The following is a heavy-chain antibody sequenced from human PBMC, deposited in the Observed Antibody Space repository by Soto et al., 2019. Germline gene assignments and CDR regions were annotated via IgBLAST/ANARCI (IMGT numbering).Heavy chain of an antibody. D-gene: IGHD4-17*01. Sequence: PGGSLRLSCAASGFTFSGSTIHWVRQVSGKGLEWVGRIRSKADSYATAYAASVKGRFTISRDDSKNTAYLQVNSLKAEDTAVFYCTSTGPTAYFDYWGQGTLVTVSS. CDR1: GFTFSGST. CDR2: IRSKADSYAT. V-gene: IGHV3-73*01. CDR3: TSTGPTAYFDY. J-gene: IGHJ4*02.